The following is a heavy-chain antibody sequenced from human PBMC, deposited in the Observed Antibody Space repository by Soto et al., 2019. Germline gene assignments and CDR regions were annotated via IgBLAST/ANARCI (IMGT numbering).Heavy chain of an antibody. CDR3: AKATATGGGAFDI. CDR1: GFTCSSYD. J-gene: IGHJ3*02. D-gene: IGHD2-8*02. Sequence: EVQMLESGGGLVQPGGSLRLSCAASGFTCSSYDMSWVRQAPGKGLEWVSTILVGGSTQYPDSVKGRFTISSDNSKNTVFLHMNSLPGGDTAVYYCAKATATGGGAFDIRGQGTMVTVSS. CDR2: ILVGGST. V-gene: IGHV3-23*01.